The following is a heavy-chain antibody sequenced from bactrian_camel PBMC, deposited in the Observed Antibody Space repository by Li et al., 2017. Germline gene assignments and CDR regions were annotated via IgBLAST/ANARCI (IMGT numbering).Heavy chain of an antibody. CDR2: IETDGST. CDR1: GFIFSAYS. V-gene: IGHV3S9*01. CDR3: ASAVEP. J-gene: IGHJ6*01. Sequence: HVQLVESGGGLVQPGGSLRLSCAASGFIFSAYSMGWVRQGPGMGTEGVASIETDGSTRYADSVKGRFTISRDNAKNTLYLQMNSLKSEDTARYYCASAVEPWGQGTQVTVS.